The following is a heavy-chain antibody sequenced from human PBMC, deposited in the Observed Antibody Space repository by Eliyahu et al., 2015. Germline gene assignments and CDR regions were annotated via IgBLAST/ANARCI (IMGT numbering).Heavy chain of an antibody. J-gene: IGHJ1*01. CDR2: IKSKTDGGTT. Sequence: EVQLVESGGGLVKPGGSLRLSCAASGFTFSNAXMXWVRRAPGKGLEXVGRIKSKTDGGTTDYAAPVKGRFTISRDDSKNTLYLQMNSLKTEDTAVYYCTSAHSPYDSSGYYELGEYFQHWGQGTLVTVSS. CDR3: TSAHSPYDSSGYYELGEYFQH. V-gene: IGHV3-15*01. D-gene: IGHD3-22*01. CDR1: GFTFSNAX.